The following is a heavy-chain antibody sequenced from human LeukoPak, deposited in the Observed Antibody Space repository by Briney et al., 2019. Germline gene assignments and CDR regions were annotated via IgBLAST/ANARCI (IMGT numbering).Heavy chain of an antibody. J-gene: IGHJ4*02. Sequence: KRGESLKISCKGSGYSFTSYWIGWVRLMPGKGLEWMGIIYPGDSDTRYSPSFQGQVTISADKSISTAYLQWSSLKASDTAMYYCARGRGLDGYNVDYWGQGTLVTVSS. D-gene: IGHD5-24*01. CDR2: IYPGDSDT. CDR1: GYSFTSYW. V-gene: IGHV5-51*01. CDR3: ARGRGLDGYNVDY.